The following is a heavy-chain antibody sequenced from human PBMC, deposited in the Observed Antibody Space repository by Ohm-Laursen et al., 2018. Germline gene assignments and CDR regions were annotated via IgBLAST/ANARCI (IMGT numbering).Heavy chain of an antibody. D-gene: IGHD3-22*01. V-gene: IGHV4-39*01. CDR1: SGSISTNNYY. Sequence: PSETLSLTCAVSSGSISTNNYYWAWIRQPPGKGLEWIGSIYYSGSTYYNSSLKSRVTISVDKSKNQFSLKMSSVTAADTATYYCAMPDYYDSSGSPDYWGQGTLVTVSS. J-gene: IGHJ4*02. CDR2: IYYSGST. CDR3: AMPDYYDSSGSPDY.